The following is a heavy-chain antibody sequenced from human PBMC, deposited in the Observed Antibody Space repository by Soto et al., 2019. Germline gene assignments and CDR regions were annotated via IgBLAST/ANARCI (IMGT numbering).Heavy chain of an antibody. CDR1: GGTFSDYY. Sequence: WETLSLTCAAYGGTFSDYYWTWVRQAPGKRPEWIGKINDSGSTNYNASLKSGGSISVDTSKNKFSLKEISVTAADTAVYYCARGVVRRVIIQYTSFFDYWARGTSVTVSS. J-gene: IGHJ4*02. D-gene: IGHD3-10*01. CDR2: INDSGST. V-gene: IGHV4-34*01. CDR3: ARGVVRRVIIQYTSFFDY.